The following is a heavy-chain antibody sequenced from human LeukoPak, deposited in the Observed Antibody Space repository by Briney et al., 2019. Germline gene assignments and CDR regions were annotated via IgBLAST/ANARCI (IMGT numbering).Heavy chain of an antibody. CDR1: GFTFSSYA. D-gene: IGHD3-3*01. CDR3: ADLRFLEWLSRGGGMDV. V-gene: IGHV3-23*01. J-gene: IGHJ6*02. Sequence: GGSLRLSCAASGFTFSSYAMSWVRQAPGKGLEWVSSMSGSGAKTNYADSVKGRFTISRDNSKNPLYLHMNSLRAEDTAVYYCADLRFLEWLSRGGGMDVWGQGTTVTVSS. CDR2: MSGSGAKT.